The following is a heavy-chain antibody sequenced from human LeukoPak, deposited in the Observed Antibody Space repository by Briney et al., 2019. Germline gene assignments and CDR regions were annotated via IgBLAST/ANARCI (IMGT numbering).Heavy chain of an antibody. CDR3: ARDPPYDLWSGYHDY. V-gene: IGHV3-21*01. CDR2: ISSSSSYI. J-gene: IGHJ4*02. CDR1: GFTFSSYS. D-gene: IGHD3-3*01. Sequence: GGSLRLSCAASGFTFSSYSMNWVRQAPGKGLEWVSSISSSSSYIYYADSVKGRFTISRDNAKNSLYLQMNSLRAEATAVYYCARDPPYDLWSGYHDYWGQGTLVTVSS.